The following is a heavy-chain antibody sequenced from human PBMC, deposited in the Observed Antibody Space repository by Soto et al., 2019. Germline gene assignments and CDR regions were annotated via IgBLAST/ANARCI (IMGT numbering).Heavy chain of an antibody. Sequence: QVQLVQSGAEVKTPGSSVKVSCKASGGTFSSYAISWVRQAPGQGLEWMGGIIPIFGTANYAQKFQGRVTITADESTSTAYMELSSLRSEDTAVYYCARGAGIVVVPAAMSYYYYGMAVWGQGTTVTVSS. D-gene: IGHD2-2*01. CDR2: IIPIFGTA. CDR1: GGTFSSYA. J-gene: IGHJ6*02. CDR3: ARGAGIVVVPAAMSYYYYGMAV. V-gene: IGHV1-69*01.